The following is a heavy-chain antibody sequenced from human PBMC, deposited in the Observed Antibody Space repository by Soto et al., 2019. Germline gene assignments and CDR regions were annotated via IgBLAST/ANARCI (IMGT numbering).Heavy chain of an antibody. J-gene: IGHJ5*02. CDR1: GTSISGYY. CDR2: IYATGTT. Sequence: PSETLSLTCNVSGTSISGYYWSWIRQSAGKGLEWIGRIYATGTTNYSPSLKSRITMSVDTSKRQLSLKLTSVTAADTGIYYCVRDGSKSLRDWFDPWGRGISVTVSS. V-gene: IGHV4-4*07. D-gene: IGHD3-16*01. CDR3: VRDGSKSLRDWFDP.